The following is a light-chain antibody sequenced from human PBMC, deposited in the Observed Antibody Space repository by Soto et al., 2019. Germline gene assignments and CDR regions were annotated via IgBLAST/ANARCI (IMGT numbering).Light chain of an antibody. J-gene: IGKJ2*01. CDR1: QSVSSN. CDR3: QQYNNWPPRYT. CDR2: GAS. Sequence: EIVMTQSPATLSVSPGERATLSCRASQSVSSNLAWYQQKPGQAPRLLIYGASTRATGIPARFSGSGSGTEFTLTISSLQSEDFAVYYCQQYNNWPPRYTFGQGNKVDIK. V-gene: IGKV3-15*01.